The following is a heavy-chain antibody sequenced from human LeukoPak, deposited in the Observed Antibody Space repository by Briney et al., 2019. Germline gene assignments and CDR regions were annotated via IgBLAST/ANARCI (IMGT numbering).Heavy chain of an antibody. Sequence: TGGSLRLSCAASGFTFSSYAMSWVRQAPGKGLEWVLAISGSGGSTYYADSVKGRFSISRDNSKNTLYLQMNSLRAEDTAVYYCAKELIRIRFLGYWGQGTLVTVSS. CDR1: GFTFSSYA. V-gene: IGHV3-23*01. CDR2: ISGSGGST. CDR3: AKELIRIRFLGY. J-gene: IGHJ4*02. D-gene: IGHD3-3*01.